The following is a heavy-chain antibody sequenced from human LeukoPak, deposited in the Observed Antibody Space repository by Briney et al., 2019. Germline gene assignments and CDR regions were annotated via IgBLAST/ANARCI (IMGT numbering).Heavy chain of an antibody. CDR3: ARGHRLRYSFDY. CDR2: ISSSSSYI. Sequence: PGGSLRLSCAASGFTFSIYSMNWVRQAPGKGLEWVSSISSSSSYIYYADSGKGRFTISRDNAKNSLYLEMNSLRAEDTAVYYCARGHRLRYSFDYWGQGTLVTVSS. V-gene: IGHV3-21*01. CDR1: GFTFSIYS. D-gene: IGHD5-18*01. J-gene: IGHJ4*02.